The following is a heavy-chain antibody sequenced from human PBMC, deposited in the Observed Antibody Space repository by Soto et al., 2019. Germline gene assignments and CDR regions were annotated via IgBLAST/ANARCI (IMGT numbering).Heavy chain of an antibody. D-gene: IGHD3-9*01. J-gene: IGHJ2*01. CDR3: GRGWLRRDDIFTPSWNFHL. V-gene: IGHV3-30*04. CDR2: ISFNGRKK. CDR1: GFNFTYNA. Sequence: QEQLVESGGGVVRPGKSLRLSCEASGFNFTYNAMHWVRQAPGKGLEWVAVISFNGRKKFYARSVKGRFTISRDNSKNNLYLEINNLRPGDTAVFYCGRGWLRRDDIFTPSWNFHLLGQGTLVTAS.